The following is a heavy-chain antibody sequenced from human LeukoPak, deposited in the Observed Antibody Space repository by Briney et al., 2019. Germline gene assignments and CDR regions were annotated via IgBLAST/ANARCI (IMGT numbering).Heavy chain of an antibody. CDR1: GFTFSRYW. J-gene: IGHJ6*03. CDR3: AKDPGYYYGSGTGIGYYYMDV. V-gene: IGHV3-7*03. Sequence: PGGSLRLSCAASGFTFSRYWMSWVRQAPGKGLEWVANIKENGSEKYYVDSVKGRFTISRDNAKNSLYLQINSLRAEDTALYYCAKDPGYYYGSGTGIGYYYMDVWGKGTTVTISS. CDR2: IKENGSEK. D-gene: IGHD3-10*01.